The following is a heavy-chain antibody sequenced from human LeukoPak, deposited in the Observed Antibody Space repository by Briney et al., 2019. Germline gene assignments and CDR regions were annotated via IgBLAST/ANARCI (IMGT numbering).Heavy chain of an antibody. D-gene: IGHD4-11*01. CDR2: ISAYNGNT. CDR3: ARDRDYSNYVGYFDY. V-gene: IGHV1-18*01. J-gene: IGHJ4*02. CDR1: GYTFTSYG. Sequence: ASVKVSCKASGYTFTSYGISWVRQAPGQGLERMGWISAYNGNTNYAQKLQGRVTMTTDTSTSTAYMELRSLRSDDTAVYYCARDRDYSNYVGYFDYWGQGTLVTVSS.